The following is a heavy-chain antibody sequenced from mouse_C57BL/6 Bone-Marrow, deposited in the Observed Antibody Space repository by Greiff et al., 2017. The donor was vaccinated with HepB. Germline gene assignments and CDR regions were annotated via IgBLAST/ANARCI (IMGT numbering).Heavy chain of an antibody. CDR2: IDPENGDT. V-gene: IGHV14-4*01. CDR3: TTEYDYGFAY. J-gene: IGHJ3*01. CDR1: GFNIKDDY. D-gene: IGHD2-4*01. Sequence: VQLQQPGAELVKPGASVKLSCKASGFNIKDDYMHWVKQRPEQGLEWIGWIDPENGDTEYASKFQGKATITADTSSNTAYLQLSSLTSEDTAVYYCTTEYDYGFAYWGQGTLVTVSA.